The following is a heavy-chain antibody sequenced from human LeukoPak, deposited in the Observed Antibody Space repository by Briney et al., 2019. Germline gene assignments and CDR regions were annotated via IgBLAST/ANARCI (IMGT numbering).Heavy chain of an antibody. V-gene: IGHV3-33*06. Sequence: PGGSLRLSCAASGFTFSSYGMHWVRQAPGKGLEWVAVIWYDGGNKYYADSVKGRFTISRDNSKNTLYLQMNSLRAEDTAVYYCAKASPSPGYYFDYWGQGTLVTVSS. CDR1: GFTFSSYG. D-gene: IGHD1-14*01. CDR3: AKASPSPGYYFDY. CDR2: IWYDGGNK. J-gene: IGHJ4*02.